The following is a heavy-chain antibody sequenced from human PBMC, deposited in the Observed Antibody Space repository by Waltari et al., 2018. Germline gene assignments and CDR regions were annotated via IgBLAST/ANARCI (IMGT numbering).Heavy chain of an antibody. Sequence: QVQLVESGGGVVQPGRSLRLSCAASGFTFSSYGKHWVRQAPGKGRGGVAVIWYDGSNKYYADSVKGRFTITRDNSKNPLYLQMNSLRAEDTAVYYCARSRRIAAVDYWGQGTLVTVSS. CDR3: ARSRRIAAVDY. V-gene: IGHV3-33*01. CDR1: GFTFSSYG. D-gene: IGHD6-13*01. CDR2: IWYDGSNK. J-gene: IGHJ4*02.